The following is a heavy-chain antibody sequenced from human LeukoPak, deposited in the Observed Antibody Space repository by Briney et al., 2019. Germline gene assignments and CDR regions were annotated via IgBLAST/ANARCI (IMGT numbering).Heavy chain of an antibody. CDR1: GFTFSSYG. V-gene: IGHV3-33*06. Sequence: GGSLRLSCAASGFTFSSYGMHWVRQAPGKGLEWVAVIWYDGSNKYYADSVKGRFTISRDNSKNTLYLQMNSLRAEDTAVYYCAKDGGSGTYRAVYYFDYWGQGTLVPASS. D-gene: IGHD1-26*01. J-gene: IGHJ4*02. CDR3: AKDGGSGTYRAVYYFDY. CDR2: IWYDGSNK.